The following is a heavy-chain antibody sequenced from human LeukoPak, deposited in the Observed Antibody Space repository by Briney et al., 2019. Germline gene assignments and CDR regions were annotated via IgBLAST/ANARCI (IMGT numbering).Heavy chain of an antibody. Sequence: GGSLRLSCAASGFTFSNAWMNWVRQAPGKGLEWVGHIKSKTDGGTTDYAAPVKGRFTISRDNSKNTLYLQMNSLRAEDTAVYYCANPTPLNKYYYDSSGTFWGQGTLVTVSS. CDR1: GFTFSNAW. D-gene: IGHD3-22*01. J-gene: IGHJ4*02. V-gene: IGHV3-15*01. CDR2: IKSKTDGGTT. CDR3: ANPTPLNKYYYDSSGTF.